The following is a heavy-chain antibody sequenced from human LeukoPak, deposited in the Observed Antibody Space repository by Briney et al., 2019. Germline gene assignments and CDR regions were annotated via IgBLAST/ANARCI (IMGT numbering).Heavy chain of an antibody. CDR3: ARRVVTIGDDAFDI. CDR1: GYSISSGYY. D-gene: IGHD3-22*01. V-gene: IGHV4-38-2*01. J-gene: IGHJ3*02. CDR2: IYHSGST. Sequence: SETLSLTCAVSGYSISSGYYWGWIRQPPGKGLEWIGSIYHSGSTYHNPSLKSRVTISVHTSKNQFSLKLTSVTAADTAVYFCARRVVTIGDDAFDIWGQGTMVTVSS.